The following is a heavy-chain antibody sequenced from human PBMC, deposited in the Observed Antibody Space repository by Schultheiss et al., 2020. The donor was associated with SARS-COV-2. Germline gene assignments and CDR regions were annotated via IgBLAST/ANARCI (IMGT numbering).Heavy chain of an antibody. D-gene: IGHD3-10*01. Sequence: GGSLRLSCAASGFTVSSNYMSWVRQAPGKGLEWVSVIYSGGSTYYADSVKGRFTISRDNSKNTLYLQMSSLRAEDTAVYYCVKARGSWSQIAPRPLDYWGQGTLVTVSS. CDR1: GFTVSSNY. CDR3: VKARGSWSQIAPRPLDY. J-gene: IGHJ4*02. V-gene: IGHV3-53*05. CDR2: IYSGGST.